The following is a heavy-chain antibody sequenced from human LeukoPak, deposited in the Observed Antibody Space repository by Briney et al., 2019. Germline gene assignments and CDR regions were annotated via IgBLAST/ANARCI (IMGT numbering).Heavy chain of an antibody. V-gene: IGHV3-30*02. Sequence: AGGSLRLSCAASGFTFSSYGMSWVRQAPGKGLEWVAFIRYDGSNKYYADSVKGRFTISRDNSKNTLFLQMNSLRAEDTAVYYCAKDMDTTSSSWTIDYWGQGTLVTVSS. CDR2: IRYDGSNK. J-gene: IGHJ4*02. CDR3: AKDMDTTSSSWTIDY. CDR1: GFTFSSYG. D-gene: IGHD6-13*01.